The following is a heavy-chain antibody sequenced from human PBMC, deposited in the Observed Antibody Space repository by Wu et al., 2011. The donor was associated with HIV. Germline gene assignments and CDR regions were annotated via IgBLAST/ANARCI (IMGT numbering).Heavy chain of an antibody. J-gene: IGHJ6*03. D-gene: IGHD2-2*01. CDR3: ARDHIVVVPAAPKPYYYYYMDV. CDR1: GYTFTNSG. CDR2: ISAYNGDT. V-gene: IGHV1-18*01. Sequence: VQLVQSGAEVKKPGASVKVSCKASGYTFTNSGINWVRQAPGQGLEWMGRISAYNGDTNYAQKFQGRVTMTTDTSTSTAYMELRSLRSDDTAFYYCARDHIVVVPAAPKPYYYYYMDVWGKGTTVTVSS.